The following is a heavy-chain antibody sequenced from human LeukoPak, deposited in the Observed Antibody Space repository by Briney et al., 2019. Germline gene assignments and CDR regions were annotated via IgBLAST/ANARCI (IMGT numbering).Heavy chain of an antibody. Sequence: ASVKVSCKASGYIFTSYQIHWVRQAPGQGLEWMGIINPSGGSTSYAQKFRGRVNMTRDMSTSTVYMEVSSLRSEDTAVYYCARDLRPYATNWFDPWGQGTLVTVSS. D-gene: IGHD2-8*01. V-gene: IGHV1-46*01. CDR1: GYIFTSYQ. CDR3: ARDLRPYATNWFDP. J-gene: IGHJ5*02. CDR2: INPSGGST.